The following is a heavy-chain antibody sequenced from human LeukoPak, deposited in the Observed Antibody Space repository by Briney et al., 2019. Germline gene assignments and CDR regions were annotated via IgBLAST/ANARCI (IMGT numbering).Heavy chain of an antibody. Sequence: ASVKVSCKAPGYTFTSYGISWVRQAPGQGLEWMGWISAYNGNTNYAQKLQGRVTMTTDTSTSTAYMELRSLRSDDTAVYYCARNGDYVAYYYYYMDVWGKGTTVTVSS. J-gene: IGHJ6*03. CDR2: ISAYNGNT. D-gene: IGHD4-17*01. CDR1: GYTFTSYG. CDR3: ARNGDYVAYYYYYMDV. V-gene: IGHV1-18*01.